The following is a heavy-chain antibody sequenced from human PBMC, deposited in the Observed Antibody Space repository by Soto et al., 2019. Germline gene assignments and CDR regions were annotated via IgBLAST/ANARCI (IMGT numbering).Heavy chain of an antibody. CDR3: ARGVLMVYAIGAFDI. CDR2: ISSSSSTI. V-gene: IGHV3-48*02. Sequence: GRSLRLSCAASGFTFSSYSMNWVRQAPGKGLEWVSYISSSSSTIYYADSVKGRFTISRDNAKNSLYLQMNSLRDEDTAVYYCARGVLMVYAIGAFDIWGQGTMVTVSS. D-gene: IGHD2-8*01. J-gene: IGHJ3*02. CDR1: GFTFSSYS.